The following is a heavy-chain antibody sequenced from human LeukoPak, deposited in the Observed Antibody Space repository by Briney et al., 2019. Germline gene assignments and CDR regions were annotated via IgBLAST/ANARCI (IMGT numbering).Heavy chain of an antibody. D-gene: IGHD5-18*01. CDR2: IYHSGST. Sequence: SETLSLTCTVSGYSISSGYYWGWIRQSPGKGLEWIGSIYHSGSTYYNPSLKSRVTISIDTSKNQFSLKLSSVTAADTAVYYCAKDSADTAMGTDYWGQGTLVTVSS. CDR3: AKDSADTAMGTDY. J-gene: IGHJ4*02. V-gene: IGHV4-38-2*02. CDR1: GYSISSGYY.